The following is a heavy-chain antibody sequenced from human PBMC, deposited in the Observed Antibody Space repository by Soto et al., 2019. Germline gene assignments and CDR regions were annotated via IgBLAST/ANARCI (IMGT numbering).Heavy chain of an antibody. CDR1: GFTFSSHG. D-gene: IGHD3-16*01. J-gene: IGHJ5*02. V-gene: IGHV3-33*01. Sequence: QVQLVQSGGGVAQPGRSLRLSCAASGFTFSSHGMHWVRQAPGKGLEWVAVIWYDGSNKYYADSVKGRFTISRDNLKNTLYLQMNSLRVDDTAVYYCGRWGDDKRIGRWGQGTLVTVSS. CDR2: IWYDGSNK. CDR3: GRWGDDKRIGR.